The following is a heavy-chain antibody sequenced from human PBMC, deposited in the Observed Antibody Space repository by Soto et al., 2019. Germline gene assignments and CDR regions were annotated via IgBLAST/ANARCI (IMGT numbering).Heavy chain of an antibody. CDR3: ATYYDISYYGMDV. CDR2: ISGSGGST. V-gene: IGHV3-23*01. J-gene: IGHJ6*02. Sequence: RLSCAASGFTFSSYAMSWVRQAPGKGLEWVSAISGSGGSTYYADSVKGRFTISRDNSKNTLYLQMNSLRAEDTAVYYCATYYDISYYGMDVWGQGTTVTVSS. CDR1: GFTFSSYA. D-gene: IGHD3-9*01.